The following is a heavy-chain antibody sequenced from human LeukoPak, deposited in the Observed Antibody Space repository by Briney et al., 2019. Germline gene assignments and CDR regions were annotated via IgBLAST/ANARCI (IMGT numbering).Heavy chain of an antibody. V-gene: IGHV4-4*07. J-gene: IGHJ4*02. D-gene: IGHD2-15*01. Sequence: SETLSLTCTVSGGSISSYYWSWIRQPAGKGLEWIGRIYTSGSTHFNPSLKSRVTISVDTSKNQFSLKLSSVTAADTAVYYCARESPDIVVVVAAIPYYFDYWGQGTLVTVSS. CDR1: GGSISSYY. CDR3: ARESPDIVVVVAAIPYYFDY. CDR2: IYTSGST.